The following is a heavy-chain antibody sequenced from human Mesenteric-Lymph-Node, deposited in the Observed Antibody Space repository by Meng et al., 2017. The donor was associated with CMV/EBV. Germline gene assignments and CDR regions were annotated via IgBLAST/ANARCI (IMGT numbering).Heavy chain of an antibody. J-gene: IGHJ2*01. CDR3: AKVLFSHWYFDL. CDR2: ISGSGHST. D-gene: IGHD2-21*01. CDR1: GFTFSNYA. V-gene: IGHV3-23*01. Sequence: GESLKISCAVSGFTFSNYAMSWVRQAPGKGLEWVSAISGSGHSTYYADSVKGRFTISRDISKNTLYLQMNSLRAEDTAVYYCAKVLFSHWYFDLWGRGTLVTVSS.